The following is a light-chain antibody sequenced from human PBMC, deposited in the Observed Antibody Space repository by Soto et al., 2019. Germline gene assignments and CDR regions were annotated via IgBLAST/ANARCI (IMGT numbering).Light chain of an antibody. CDR3: QTWGSGIVV. CDR1: SGHSSYA. CDR2: LNTDGTH. Sequence: QLVLTQSPSASASLGAPVKLTCTLSSGHSSYAIAWHQQQPERGPRYLMKLNTDGTHRKGDGIPDRFSASRSGAECHLTISSLQPDDGADYYWQTWGSGIVVFGGGTKLTVL. J-gene: IGLJ2*01. V-gene: IGLV4-69*01.